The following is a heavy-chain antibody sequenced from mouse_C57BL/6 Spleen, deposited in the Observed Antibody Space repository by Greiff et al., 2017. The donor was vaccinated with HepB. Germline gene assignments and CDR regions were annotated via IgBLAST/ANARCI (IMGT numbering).Heavy chain of an antibody. J-gene: IGHJ4*01. CDR1: GYAFSSSW. D-gene: IGHD1-1*01. CDR3: ARSRYYGSSYAMDY. Sequence: VKLMESGPELVKPGASVKISCKASGYAFSSSWMNWVKQRPGKGLEWIGRIYPGDGDTNYNGKFKGKATLTADKSSSTAYMQLSSLTSEDSAVYFCARSRYYGSSYAMDYWGQGTSVTVSS. CDR2: IYPGDGDT. V-gene: IGHV1-82*01.